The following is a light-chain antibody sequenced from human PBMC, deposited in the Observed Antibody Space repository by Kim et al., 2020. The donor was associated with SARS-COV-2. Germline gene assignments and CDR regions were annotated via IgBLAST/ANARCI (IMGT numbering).Light chain of an antibody. CDR2: GAS. V-gene: IGKV3-20*01. Sequence: RSLSPGDRAPLSCRASQSLSSSYISWYQQKPGQAPRLLIYGASNRATGIPDRFSGSGSGTDFTLTISRLEPEDFAVYYCQQYGTTFGQGTKVDIK. J-gene: IGKJ1*01. CDR3: QQYGTT. CDR1: QSLSSSY.